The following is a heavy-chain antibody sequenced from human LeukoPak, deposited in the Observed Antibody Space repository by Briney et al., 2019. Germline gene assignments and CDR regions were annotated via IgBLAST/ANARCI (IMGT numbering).Heavy chain of an antibody. CDR1: GYTFTSYY. V-gene: IGHV1-46*01. CDR3: ARDPGGEVSSGWAGTEVGNYFDY. CDR2: INPSGGST. J-gene: IGHJ4*02. D-gene: IGHD6-19*01. Sequence: ASVKVSCKASGYTFTSYYMHWVRQAPGQGLEWMGIINPSGGSTSYAQKFQGRVTMTRDTSTSTVYMELSSLRSEDTAVYYCARDPGGEVSSGWAGTEVGNYFDYWGQGTLVTVSS.